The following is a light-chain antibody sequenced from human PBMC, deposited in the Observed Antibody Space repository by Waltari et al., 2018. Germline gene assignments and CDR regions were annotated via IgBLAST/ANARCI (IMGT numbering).Light chain of an antibody. CDR3: CSYAGRYTFV. V-gene: IGLV2-11*01. J-gene: IGLJ1*01. CDR2: DVD. Sequence: QSALTQPRPVSGSPGQSVTISCTGSGSDVGGYFYVSWYHHHPGRSPKVVIYDVDKRPSGVPDRFSGSQSGKTASLTISGLQAEDEGDYYCCSYAGRYTFVFGSGTRVTVL. CDR1: GSDVGGYFY.